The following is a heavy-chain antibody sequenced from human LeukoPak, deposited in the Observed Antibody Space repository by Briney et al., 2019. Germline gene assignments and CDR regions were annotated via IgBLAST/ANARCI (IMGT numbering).Heavy chain of an antibody. CDR3: ARDRGYTQDY. CDR1: GFTFSAYW. J-gene: IGHJ4*02. CDR2: IKTDGSGA. V-gene: IGHV3-74*01. D-gene: IGHD5-12*01. Sequence: GRSLRLSCAASGFTFSAYWMHWVRQPPGKGLVWVSHIKTDGSGATYADSVKGRFTISRDNAKNTLYLQMNSLRAEDTAIYYCARDRGYTQDYWGQGTLATVSS.